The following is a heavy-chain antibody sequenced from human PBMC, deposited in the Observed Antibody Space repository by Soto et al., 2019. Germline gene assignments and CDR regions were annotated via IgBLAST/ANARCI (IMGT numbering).Heavy chain of an antibody. Sequence: SETLSLTCTVSGGSISSYCWSWIRQPPRKGLAWIGYGDYSGSTDDNPSLKSRVTISVDTSKNQFSLKLSAVTAADTAVYYCVRVTALACLTNLDVWGQGTPATVSS. CDR1: GGSISSYC. CDR3: VRVTALACLTNLDV. CDR2: GDYSGST. V-gene: IGHV4-59*01. J-gene: IGHJ4*02. D-gene: IGHD6-19*01.